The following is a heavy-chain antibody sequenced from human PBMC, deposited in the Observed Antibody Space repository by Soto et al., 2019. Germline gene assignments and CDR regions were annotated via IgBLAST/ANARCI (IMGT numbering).Heavy chain of an antibody. D-gene: IGHD3-3*01. CDR3: ARDGAYDFWSGYSLGMDV. V-gene: IGHV1-2*02. Sequence: ASVNVSCKAPGYTFTGYYMHWVRQAPGQGLEWMGWINPNSGGTNYAQKFQGRVTMTRDTSISTAYMELSRLRSDDTAVYYCARDGAYDFWSGYSLGMDVWGQGTTVTVSS. CDR1: GYTFTGYY. J-gene: IGHJ6*02. CDR2: INPNSGGT.